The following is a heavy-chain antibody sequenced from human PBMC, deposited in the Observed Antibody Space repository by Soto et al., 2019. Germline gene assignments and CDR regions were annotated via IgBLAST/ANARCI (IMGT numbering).Heavy chain of an antibody. CDR1: GGSFSGYY. V-gene: IGHV4-34*01. J-gene: IGHJ3*02. Sequence: SEPLSLTCAVYGGSFSGYYWSWIRQTPGKGLEWIGEINHSGSTNYNPSLKTRLTITKDTSKNQVVLKMTNMDPVDTATYFCAHREGDDHVWGSYKDAFDIWGQGTMVTVSS. D-gene: IGHD3-16*01. CDR3: AHREGDDHVWGSYKDAFDI. CDR2: INHSGST.